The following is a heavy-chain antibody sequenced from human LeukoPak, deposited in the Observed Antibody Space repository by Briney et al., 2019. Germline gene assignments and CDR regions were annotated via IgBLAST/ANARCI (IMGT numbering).Heavy chain of an antibody. CDR1: GYTFT. V-gene: IGHV1-3*01. Sequence: ASVKVSCKTSGYTFTMHWVRRAPGQSLEWVGLINAGNGDTKYSQKFQGRVTISRDTSASTAYMKLSSLISEDTVVYYCARDWQEPYDYYGMDVWGQGTTVTVSS. J-gene: IGHJ6*02. CDR3: ARDWQEPYDYYGMDV. CDR2: INAGNGDT.